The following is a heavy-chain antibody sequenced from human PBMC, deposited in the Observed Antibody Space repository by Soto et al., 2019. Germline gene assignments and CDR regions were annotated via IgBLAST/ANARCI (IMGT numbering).Heavy chain of an antibody. J-gene: IGHJ4*02. V-gene: IGHV4-4*07. D-gene: IGHD4-17*01. CDR2: IYTSGST. CDR1: GGSISSYY. Sequence: QVQLQESGPGLVKPSETLSLTCTVSGGSISSYYWSWIRQPAGKGLEWIGRIYTSGSTNYNPSLKSRVTMSVDTSKNQFSLKLSSVTAADTAVYYCARGSDPGTYGDPRYFDYWGQGTLVTVSS. CDR3: ARGSDPGTYGDPRYFDY.